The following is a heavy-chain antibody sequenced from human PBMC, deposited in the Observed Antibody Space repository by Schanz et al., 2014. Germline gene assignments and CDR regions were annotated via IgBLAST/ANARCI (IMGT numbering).Heavy chain of an antibody. D-gene: IGHD1-26*01. CDR2: ITYNGGTI. CDR1: GITFSSHS. Sequence: EVHLVESGGGLVQPGGSLRLSCAASGITFSSHSFNWVRQAPGKGLEWISYITYNGGTIYYADSVKGRFTISRDNAKNSLYLEMNSLRAEDTALYYCARNRGSGGQNWYFDLWGRGTLXTVSS. V-gene: IGHV3-48*01. J-gene: IGHJ2*01. CDR3: ARNRGSGGQNWYFDL.